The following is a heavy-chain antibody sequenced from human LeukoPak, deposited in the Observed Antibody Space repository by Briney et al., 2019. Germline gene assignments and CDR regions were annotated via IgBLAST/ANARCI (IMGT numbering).Heavy chain of an antibody. V-gene: IGHV3-23*01. CDR2: ISGSGGST. Sequence: GGSLRLSCAASGFTFSSYAMSWVRQAPGEGPEWVSAISGSGGSTYYADSVKGRFTISRDNSKNTLYLQMNSLRAEDTAIYYCTRVGYIDEGIDYWGQGTLVTVSS. CDR1: GFTFSSYA. J-gene: IGHJ4*02. CDR3: TRVGYIDEGIDY. D-gene: IGHD5-24*01.